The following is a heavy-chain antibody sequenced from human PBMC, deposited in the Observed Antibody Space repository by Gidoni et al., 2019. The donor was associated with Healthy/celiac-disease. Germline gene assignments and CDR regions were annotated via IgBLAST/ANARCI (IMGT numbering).Heavy chain of an antibody. CDR2: IYTSGST. V-gene: IGHV4-61*02. J-gene: IGHJ6*02. CDR1: GGSISSGSYY. CDR3: ARKWLLPYYGMDV. Sequence: QVQLQESGPGLVKPSQTLSLTCTVSGGSISSGSYYWSWIRQPAVKGLEWIGRIYTSGSTNYNPSLKSRVTISVDTSKNQFSLKLSSVTAADTAVYYCARKWLLPYYGMDVWGQGTTVTVSS. D-gene: IGHD3-22*01.